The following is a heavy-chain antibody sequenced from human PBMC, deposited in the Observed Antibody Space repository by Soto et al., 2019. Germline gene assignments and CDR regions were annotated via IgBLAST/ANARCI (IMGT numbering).Heavy chain of an antibody. Sequence: SETLSLTCTVSGGSISSGNYCWSWIRQPPGKGREWIGFIHYSGSSYYNPSLKSRVTISVDSSKNQFSLKLDSVTAADTAVYYCARDLDTATYFDYWGHGTRVTGSS. CDR3: ARDLDTATYFDY. J-gene: IGHJ4*01. CDR1: GGSISSGNYC. V-gene: IGHV4-30-4*01. D-gene: IGHD5-18*01. CDR2: IHYSGSS.